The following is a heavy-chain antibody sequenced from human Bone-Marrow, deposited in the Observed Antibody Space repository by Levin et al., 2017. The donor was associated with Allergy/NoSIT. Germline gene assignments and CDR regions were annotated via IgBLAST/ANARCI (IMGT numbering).Heavy chain of an antibody. CDR3: ARVLRGGYYYYYGMDV. V-gene: IGHV3-11*01. CDR1: GFTFSDYY. D-gene: IGHD3-16*01. CDR2: ISSSGSTI. Sequence: GGSLRLSCAASGFTFSDYYMSWIRQAPGKGLEWVSYISSSGSTIYYADSVKGRFTISRDNAKNSLYLQMNSLRAEDTAVYYCARVLRGGYYYYYGMDVWGQGTTVTVSS. J-gene: IGHJ6*02.